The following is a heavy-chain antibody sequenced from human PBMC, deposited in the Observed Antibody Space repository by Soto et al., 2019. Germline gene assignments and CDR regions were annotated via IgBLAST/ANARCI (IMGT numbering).Heavy chain of an antibody. J-gene: IGHJ4*02. CDR1: GGSFSSHY. CDR2: IYPTGST. CDR3: ATGRSEVVPGAMDT. D-gene: IGHD2-2*01. V-gene: IGHV4-4*07. Sequence: QVQLQESGPGLVKPSETLSLSCTVSGGSFSSHYCNWVRESAGKGLEWIGRIYPTGSTTYNPSLKSRLTMSVDTSKNQFSLRLTSMTAADTAVYYCATGRSEVVPGAMDTWGQGTLVNVSS.